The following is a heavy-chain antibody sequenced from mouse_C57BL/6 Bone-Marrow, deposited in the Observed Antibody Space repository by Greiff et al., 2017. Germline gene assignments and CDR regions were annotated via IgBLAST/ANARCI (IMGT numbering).Heavy chain of an antibody. CDR3: ARERVTGTGDYYAMDY. J-gene: IGHJ4*01. CDR2: ISDGGSYT. CDR1: GFTFSSYA. D-gene: IGHD4-1*01. V-gene: IGHV5-4*01. Sequence: EVKVEESGGGLVKPGGSLKLSCAASGFTFSSYAMSWVRQTPEKRLEWVATISDGGSYTYYPDNVKGRFTISRDNAKNNLYLQMSHLKSEDTAMYYCARERVTGTGDYYAMDYWGQGTSVTVSA.